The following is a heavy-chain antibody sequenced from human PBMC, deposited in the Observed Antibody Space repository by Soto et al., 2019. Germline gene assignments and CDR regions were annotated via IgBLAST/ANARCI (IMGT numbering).Heavy chain of an antibody. CDR2: ISSASDNI. Sequence: EVQLEESGGGLVRPGASLRLSCAASGFTFNYYTMIWVRQAPGQGLEWVSSISSASDNIHYADSVKGRFTISRENAKHSVYLQMNSLRDEDTAVYYCAIHITTVTTERIDFWGQGTLVTVSS. D-gene: IGHD4-17*01. CDR3: AIHITTVTTERIDF. CDR1: GFTFNYYT. J-gene: IGHJ4*02. V-gene: IGHV3-21*01.